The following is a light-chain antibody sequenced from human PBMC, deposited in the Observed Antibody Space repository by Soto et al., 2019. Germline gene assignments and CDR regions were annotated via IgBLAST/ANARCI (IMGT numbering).Light chain of an antibody. Sequence: DIQMTQSPSTLSASVGDRVTITCRASQSVSSWLAWYQQKPGKAPKLLIYDASSLESGVPSRFSGNGSETDFTLTISSLQPDDIGTYYCQQYNSYPYTFGQGTKVDIK. CDR3: QQYNSYPYT. J-gene: IGKJ2*01. CDR2: DAS. V-gene: IGKV1-5*01. CDR1: QSVSSW.